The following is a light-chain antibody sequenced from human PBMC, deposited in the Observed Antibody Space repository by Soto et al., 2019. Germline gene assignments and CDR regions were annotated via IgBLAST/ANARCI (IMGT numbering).Light chain of an antibody. CDR1: QSISSW. J-gene: IGKJ1*01. CDR3: QEYNSYPWT. V-gene: IGKV1-5*03. CDR2: KAS. Sequence: DIQMTQSPSTLSASVGDRVTITCQASQSISSWLARYQQQPGKAPKLLIYKASSLESGVTSRFRGNGSGSEFTLGNSSLQPDDFATYYCQEYNSYPWTFGQETAVEI.